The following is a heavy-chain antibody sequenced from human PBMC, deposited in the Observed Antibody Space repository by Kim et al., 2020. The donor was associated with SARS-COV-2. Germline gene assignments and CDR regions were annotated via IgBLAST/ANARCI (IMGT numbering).Heavy chain of an antibody. Sequence: SETLSLTCTVSGGSISSSSYYWGWIRQPPGKGLEWIGSIYYSGSTYYNPSLKSRVTISVDTSKNQFSLKLSSVTAADTAVYYCARIRRGSSGWLGWFDPWGQGTLVTVSS. V-gene: IGHV4-39*07. J-gene: IGHJ5*02. CDR3: ARIRRGSSGWLGWFDP. D-gene: IGHD6-19*01. CDR1: GGSISSSSYY. CDR2: IYYSGST.